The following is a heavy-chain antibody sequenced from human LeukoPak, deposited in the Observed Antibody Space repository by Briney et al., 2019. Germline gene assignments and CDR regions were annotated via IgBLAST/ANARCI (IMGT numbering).Heavy chain of an antibody. D-gene: IGHD4-17*01. J-gene: IGHJ4*02. CDR3: AKDWGGDYGDYAGDF. V-gene: IGHV3-30*18. CDR1: GFNFNYNG. CDR2: ISYDGGNK. Sequence: QAGRSLRLSCAAYGFNFNYNGMNWGRQAPGKGLEGVAFISYDGGNKYYAESVKGRFTIFRDNSKNTLYLQMNNLRAEDTAVYFCAKDWGGDYGDYAGDFWGQGTLVTVSS.